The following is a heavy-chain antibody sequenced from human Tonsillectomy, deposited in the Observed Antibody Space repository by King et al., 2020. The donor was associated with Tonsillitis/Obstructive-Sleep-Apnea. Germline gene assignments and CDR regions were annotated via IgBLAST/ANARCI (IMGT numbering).Heavy chain of an antibody. V-gene: IGHV3-11*06. D-gene: IGHD1-26*01. Sequence: VQLVESGGGLVKPGGSLRLSCAASGFTFSDYYMSWIRQAPGKGLEWVSYISSSSSYTNYADSVKGRFTISRDNAKNSLYLQMNSLRAEDTAVYYCARDRRWGGSYYSNFDYWGQGTLVTVSS. CDR2: ISSSSSYT. CDR3: ARDRRWGGSYYSNFDY. CDR1: GFTFSDYY. J-gene: IGHJ4*02.